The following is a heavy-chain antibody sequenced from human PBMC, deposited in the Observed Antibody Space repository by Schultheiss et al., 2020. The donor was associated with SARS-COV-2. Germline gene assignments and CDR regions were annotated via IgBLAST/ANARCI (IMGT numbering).Heavy chain of an antibody. CDR1: GASVSSGSYY. CDR2: IYYSGST. CDR3: ARVAMTTVTELDY. Sequence: SETLSLTCSVSGASVSSGSYYWSWIRQSPGRGLEWIGYIYYSGSTYYNPSLKSRVTISVDTSKNQFSLKLSSVTAADTAVYYCARVAMTTVTELDYWGQGTLVTVSS. J-gene: IGHJ4*02. D-gene: IGHD4-17*01. V-gene: IGHV4-31*03.